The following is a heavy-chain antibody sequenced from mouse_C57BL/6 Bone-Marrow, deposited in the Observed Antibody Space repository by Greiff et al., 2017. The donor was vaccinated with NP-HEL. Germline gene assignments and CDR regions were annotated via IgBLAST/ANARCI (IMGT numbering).Heavy chain of an antibody. J-gene: IGHJ2*01. V-gene: IGHV1-66*01. Sequence: VQLVESGPELVKPGASVKISCKASGYSFTSYYIHWVKQRPGQGLEWIGWIYPGSGNTKYNEKFKGKATLTADTSSSTAYMQLSSLTSEDSAVYYCARPGGPYYFDYWGQGTTLTVSS. CDR3: ARPGGPYYFDY. CDR1: GYSFTSYY. CDR2: IYPGSGNT.